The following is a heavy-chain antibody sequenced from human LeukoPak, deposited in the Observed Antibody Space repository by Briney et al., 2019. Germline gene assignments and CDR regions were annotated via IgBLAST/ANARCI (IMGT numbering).Heavy chain of an antibody. CDR2: ITSSGGIT. V-gene: IGHV3-48*03. Sequence: GGSLRLSCAASGFTFNSHEMYWVRQAPGKGLDWVSYITSSGGITYYADSVKGRFTVSRDNAKNSLYLQMNSLRAEDTAVYYCAGERNCGGDCYQGSWFDPWGQGTLVTVSS. CDR3: AGERNCGGDCYQGSWFDP. J-gene: IGHJ5*02. CDR1: GFTFNSHE. D-gene: IGHD2-21*02.